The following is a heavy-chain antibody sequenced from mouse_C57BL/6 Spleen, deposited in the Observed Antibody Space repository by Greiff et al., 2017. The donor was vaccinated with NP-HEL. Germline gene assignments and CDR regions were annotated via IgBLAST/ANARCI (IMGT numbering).Heavy chain of an antibody. CDR2: IYPGDGDT. CDR1: GYAFSSYW. D-gene: IGHD1-1*01. J-gene: IGHJ4*01. Sequence: QVQLKQSGAELVKPGASVKISCKASGYAFSSYWMNWVKQRPGKGLEWIGQIYPGDGDTNYNGKFKGKATLTADKSSSTAYMQLSSLTSEDSAVYFCARWGVVAYYAMDYWGQGTSVTVSS. CDR3: ARWGVVAYYAMDY. V-gene: IGHV1-80*01.